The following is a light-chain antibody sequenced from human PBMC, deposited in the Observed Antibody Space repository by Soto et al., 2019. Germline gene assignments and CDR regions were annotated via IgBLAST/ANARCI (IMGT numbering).Light chain of an antibody. V-gene: IGKV3-20*01. Sequence: PGERATLSCRASERISSHYIAWYQHTPGQAPRLLIFGASTRATGIPDRFSGSWSGTDFTLTISRLEPEDFAMYYCQNFGDSPFTFGPGTKVDIK. J-gene: IGKJ3*01. CDR1: ERISSHY. CDR3: QNFGDSPFT. CDR2: GAS.